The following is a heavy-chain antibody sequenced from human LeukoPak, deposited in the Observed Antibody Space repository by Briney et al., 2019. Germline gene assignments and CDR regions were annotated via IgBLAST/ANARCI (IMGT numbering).Heavy chain of an antibody. J-gene: IGHJ3*02. CDR2: IRSKANSYAT. CDR1: GFTFSGSA. CDR3: TRPRPYSSDAFDI. D-gene: IGHD6-13*01. V-gene: IGHV3-73*01. Sequence: GGSLRLSCAASGFTFSGSAMHWVRQASGKGLEWVGRIRSKANSYATAYAASVKGRFTISRDDSKNTAYLQMNSLKTEDTAVYYCTRPRPYSSDAFDIWGQGTMVTVSS.